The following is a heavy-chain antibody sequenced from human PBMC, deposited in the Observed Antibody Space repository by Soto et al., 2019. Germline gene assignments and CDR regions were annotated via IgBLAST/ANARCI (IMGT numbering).Heavy chain of an antibody. D-gene: IGHD1-26*01. J-gene: IGHJ6*02. V-gene: IGHV3-23*01. CDR2: ISGSGGST. CDR3: ATRSDAAYYYYGMDL. CDR1: GFTFSTYA. Sequence: GGSLRLSCAASGFTFSTYAMSWVRQAPGKGLEWVSAISGSGGSTYYADSVKGRFTISRDNSKNTLFLQMNSMRAEDTAVYYCATRSDAAYYYYGMDLWGQGTTVTVSS.